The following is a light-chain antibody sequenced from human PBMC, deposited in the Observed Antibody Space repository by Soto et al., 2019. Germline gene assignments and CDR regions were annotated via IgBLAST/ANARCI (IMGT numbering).Light chain of an antibody. J-gene: IGKJ4*01. CDR1: QSISSY. CDR3: QQSYSTPFT. V-gene: IGKV1-39*01. Sequence: DIQMTQSPSSLSASVGDSVTSTCRASQSISSYLNWYQQKPGKAPTLLIYAASSLQSGVPSRFSGSGSGTDFTLTISSLQPEAFATYYCQQSYSTPFTFGGGTKVEIK. CDR2: AAS.